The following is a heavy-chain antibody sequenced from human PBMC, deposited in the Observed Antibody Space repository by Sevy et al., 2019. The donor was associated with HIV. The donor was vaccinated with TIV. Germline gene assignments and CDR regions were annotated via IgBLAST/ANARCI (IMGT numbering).Heavy chain of an antibody. CDR2: IYYNGHI. V-gene: IGHV4-59*08. J-gene: IGHJ5*02. CDR1: GGSITSLY. Sequence: SETLSLTCTVSGGSITSLYWNWIRQPPGKGLEWIANIYYNGHINYNPSLKSRVTLTLDTSKNQFSLRLSSVTAADTAMYYCAGENASGRGCSWGQGTLVTVSS. CDR3: AGENASGRGCS. D-gene: IGHD6-19*01.